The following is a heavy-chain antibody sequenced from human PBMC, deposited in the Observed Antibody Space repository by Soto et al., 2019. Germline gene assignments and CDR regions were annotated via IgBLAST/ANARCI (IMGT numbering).Heavy chain of an antibody. CDR2: ISWNSGSI. CDR3: AKDFWHYYDSSGYYSDAFDI. CDR1: GFTFDDYA. Sequence: GGSLRLSCAASGFTFDDYAMHWVRQAPGKGLEWVSGISWNSGSIGYADSVKGRFTISRDNAKNSLYLQMNSLRAEDTALYYCAKDFWHYYDSSGYYSDAFDIWGQGTMVTVSS. D-gene: IGHD3-22*01. V-gene: IGHV3-9*01. J-gene: IGHJ3*02.